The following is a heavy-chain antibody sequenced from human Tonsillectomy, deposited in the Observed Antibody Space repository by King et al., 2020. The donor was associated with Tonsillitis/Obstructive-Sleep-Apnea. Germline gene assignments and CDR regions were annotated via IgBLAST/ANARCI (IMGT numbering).Heavy chain of an antibody. D-gene: IGHD2-15*01. CDR3: ARDTPDCSGGSCYSGWFDP. J-gene: IGHJ5*02. CDR2: ISYDGSNK. V-gene: IGHV3-30*01. CDR1: GFTFSSYA. Sequence: QLVESGGGVVQPGRSLRLSCAASGFTFSSYAMHWVRQAPGKGLEWVAVISYDGSNKYYADSVKGRFPISRDNSKNTLYLQMNSLRAEDTAVYYCARDTPDCSGGSCYSGWFDPWGQGTLVTVSS.